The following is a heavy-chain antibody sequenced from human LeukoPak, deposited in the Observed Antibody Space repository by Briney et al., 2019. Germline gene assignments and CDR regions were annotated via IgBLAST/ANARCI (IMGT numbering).Heavy chain of an antibody. CDR3: ARESGRTFDP. J-gene: IGHJ5*02. D-gene: IGHD3-10*01. CDR2: IYYSGST. CDR1: GGSISSSSYY. V-gene: IGHV4-39*07. Sequence: PSETLSLTCTVSGGSISSSSYYWGWIRQPPGKGLEWIGSIYYSGSTNYNPSLKSRVTMSVDTSKNQFSLKLSSVTAADTAVYYCARESGRTFDPWGQGTLVTVSS.